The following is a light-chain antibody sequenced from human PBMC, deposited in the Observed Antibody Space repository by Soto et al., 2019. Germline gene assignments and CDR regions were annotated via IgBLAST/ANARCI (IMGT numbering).Light chain of an antibody. Sequence: IPMTPAPSTLSASLFYSVTINSRASQNIRNWLAWYQQKPGKAPNPLIYDASSLKSGVPARFSGSGSGTEFTLTISSLQPDDFATYYCRQYNTYSTFGQGTRLEIK. CDR2: DAS. V-gene: IGKV1-5*01. J-gene: IGKJ5*01. CDR1: QNIRNW. CDR3: RQYNTYST.